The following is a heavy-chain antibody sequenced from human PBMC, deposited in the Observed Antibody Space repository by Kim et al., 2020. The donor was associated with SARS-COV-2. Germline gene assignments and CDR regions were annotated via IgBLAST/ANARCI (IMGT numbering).Heavy chain of an antibody. D-gene: IGHD3-10*01. V-gene: IGHV4-34*01. Sequence: SETLSLTCAVYGGSFSGYYWSWIRQPPGKGLEWIGEINHSGSTNYNPSLKSRVTISVDTSKNQFSLKLSSVTAADTAVYYCARGLMAGAWGQGTLVTVSS. J-gene: IGHJ4*02. CDR2: INHSGST. CDR1: GGSFSGYY. CDR3: ARGLMAGA.